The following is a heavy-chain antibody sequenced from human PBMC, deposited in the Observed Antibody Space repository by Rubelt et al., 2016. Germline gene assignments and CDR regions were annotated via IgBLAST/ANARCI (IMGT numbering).Heavy chain of an antibody. CDR3: ARDDVGDIAAAPRGLDV. J-gene: IGHJ6*04. CDR1: GGSISSYY. Sequence: QVQLQESGPGLVKPSETLSLTCTVSGGSISSYYWSWIRQPPGKGLEWIGYIYYSGSTNYNPSLKSRVTRSGDTSKNQFCLKVSSVTAAETAGYYGARDDVGDIAAAPRGLDVWGKGTTVTVSS. V-gene: IGHV4-59*01. D-gene: IGHD6-13*01. CDR2: IYYSGST.